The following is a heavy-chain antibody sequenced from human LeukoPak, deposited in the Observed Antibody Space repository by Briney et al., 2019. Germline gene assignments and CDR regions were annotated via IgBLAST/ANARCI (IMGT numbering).Heavy chain of an antibody. CDR3: ARESLGGYYDSSGYYGGYDAFDI. CDR1: GGTFSSYA. CDR2: IIPILGIA. Sequence: ASVKVSCKASGGTFSSYAISWVRQAPGQGLEWMGRIIPILGIANYAQKFQGRVTITADKSTSTAYMELSSLRSEDTAVYYCARESLGGYYDSSGYYGGYDAFDIWGQGTMVTVSS. D-gene: IGHD3-22*01. J-gene: IGHJ3*02. V-gene: IGHV1-69*04.